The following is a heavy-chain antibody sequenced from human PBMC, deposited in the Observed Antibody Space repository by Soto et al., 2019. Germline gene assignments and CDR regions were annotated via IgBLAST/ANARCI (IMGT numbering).Heavy chain of an antibody. CDR1: GSTFNFNA. J-gene: IGHJ4*02. CDR2: ISGYGDST. CDR3: AKDRYLDHDSRGYLFDN. D-gene: IGHD3-22*01. V-gene: IGHV3-23*01. Sequence: EVQLLESGGYLIHPGGSRRPSGEAFGSTFNFNARTWVRQPPGKGREWVSAISGYGDSTYYADSVEGRFTISRDNSKNTLYLQMNSLRAEDTAVYYCAKDRYLDHDSRGYLFDNWGQGTLVTVSS.